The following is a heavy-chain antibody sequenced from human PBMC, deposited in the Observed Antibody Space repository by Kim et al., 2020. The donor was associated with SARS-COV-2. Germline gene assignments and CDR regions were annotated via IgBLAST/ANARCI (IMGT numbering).Heavy chain of an antibody. Sequence: GGSLRLSCTASGFTFGDYAMSWVRQAPGKGLEWVGFIRSKAYGGTTEYAASVKGRFTISRDDSKSIAYLQMNSLKTEDTAVYYCTRDRYYDSSGLFVYWGQGTLVTVSS. J-gene: IGHJ4*02. V-gene: IGHV3-49*04. D-gene: IGHD3-22*01. CDR1: GFTFGDYA. CDR3: TRDRYYDSSGLFVY. CDR2: IRSKAYGGTT.